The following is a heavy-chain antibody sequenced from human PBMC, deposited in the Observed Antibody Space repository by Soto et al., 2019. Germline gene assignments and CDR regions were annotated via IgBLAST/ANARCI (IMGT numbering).Heavy chain of an antibody. J-gene: IGHJ6*02. D-gene: IGHD6-13*01. CDR1: GFTFSSYG. CDR3: ARDGPTTQGGSSWYRDYYYGMDV. CDR2: IWYDGSNK. V-gene: IGHV3-33*01. Sequence: GGSLRLSCAASGFTFSSYGMHWVRQAPGKGLEWVAVIWYDGSNKYYADSVKGRFTISRDNSKNTLYLQMNSLRAEDTAVYYCARDGPTTQGGSSWYRDYYYGMDVWGQGTTVTVSS.